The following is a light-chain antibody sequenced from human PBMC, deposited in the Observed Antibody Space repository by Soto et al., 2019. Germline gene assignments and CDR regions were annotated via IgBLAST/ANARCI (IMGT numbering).Light chain of an antibody. CDR1: QSVSSN. V-gene: IGKV3-15*01. CDR3: QQYNNLART. J-gene: IGKJ1*01. Sequence: EIVMTQSPATLSVSPGERATLSCRASQSVSSNLAWYQQKPGQAPRLLIYGASTRATGIPARFSGSGSGTEFTLTISSLQSEDFALYYWQQYNNLARTFGQGTKVEIK. CDR2: GAS.